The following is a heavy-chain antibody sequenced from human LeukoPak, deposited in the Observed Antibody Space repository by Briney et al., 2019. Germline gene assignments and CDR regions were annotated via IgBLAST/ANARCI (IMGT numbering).Heavy chain of an antibody. Sequence: GGSLRLSCAASGFTFSSYSMNWVRQAPGKGLEWVSYISSSSSTIYYADSVKGRFTISRDNAKNSLYLQMNSLRAEDTAVYYCARGVDYYDSSGPYYLDYWGQGTLVTVSS. D-gene: IGHD3-22*01. V-gene: IGHV3-48*01. CDR3: ARGVDYYDSSGPYYLDY. J-gene: IGHJ4*02. CDR1: GFTFSSYS. CDR2: ISSSSSTI.